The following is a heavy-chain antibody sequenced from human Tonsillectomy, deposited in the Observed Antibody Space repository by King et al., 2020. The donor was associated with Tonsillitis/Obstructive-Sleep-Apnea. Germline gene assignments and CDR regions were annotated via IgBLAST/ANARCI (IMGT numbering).Heavy chain of an antibody. Sequence: VQLQESGPGLVKPSETLSLTCTVSGGSVSSGSYYWSWIRQPPGKGLEWIGYIYYSGSTNYNPSLKSRVTISVDTSKNQFSLKLSSVTAADTAVYYCAGVLWLVEDWFEPRGQGTLVTVSS. D-gene: IGHD6-19*01. CDR3: AGVLWLVEDWFEP. V-gene: IGHV4-61*01. CDR1: GGSVSSGSYY. CDR2: IYYSGST. J-gene: IGHJ5*02.